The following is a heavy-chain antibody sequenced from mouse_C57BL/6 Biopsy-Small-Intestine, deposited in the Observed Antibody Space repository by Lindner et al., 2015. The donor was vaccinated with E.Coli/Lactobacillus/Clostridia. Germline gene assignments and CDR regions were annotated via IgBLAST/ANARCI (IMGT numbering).Heavy chain of an antibody. J-gene: IGHJ2*01. CDR1: GYTFTSYT. CDR2: INPSSGYT. D-gene: IGHD2-2*01. Sequence: VQLQESGAELARPGASVKMSCKASGYTFTSYTMHWVKQRPGQGLEWIGYINPSSGYTKYNQEFKGKATLTADKSSSTAYMQMSSLTSEDSAVYYCASYGYDFDYWGQGTTLTVSS. CDR3: ASYGYDFDY. V-gene: IGHV1-4*01.